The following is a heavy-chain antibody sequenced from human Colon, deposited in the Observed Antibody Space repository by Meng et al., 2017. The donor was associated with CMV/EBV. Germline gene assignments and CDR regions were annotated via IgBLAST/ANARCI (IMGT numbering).Heavy chain of an antibody. CDR3: ASHSSYVWGSHH. Sequence: QVQLGQCGAEGRMPGASVKVSCKASGYSFTGYYIHWVRQAPGQGLEWMGWMDPTTGRTDYAQKFQGTVTMTRDTSISTAYLELSRLTSDDTAVYYCASHSSYVWGSHHWGQGTLVTVSS. CDR1: GYSFTGYY. V-gene: IGHV1-2*02. D-gene: IGHD3-16*01. J-gene: IGHJ1*01. CDR2: MDPTTGRT.